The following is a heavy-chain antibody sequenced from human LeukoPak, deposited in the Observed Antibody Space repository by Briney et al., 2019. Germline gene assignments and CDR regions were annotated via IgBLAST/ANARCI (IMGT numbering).Heavy chain of an antibody. CDR3: ARGVVPAAQNYFDY. Sequence: GASVKVSCKASGGTFSSYAISWVRQAPGQGLEWMGGIIPIFGTANYAQKFQGRVTITTDESTSTAYMELSSLRSEDTAVYYCARGVVPAAQNYFDYWGQGTLVTVSS. D-gene: IGHD2-2*01. V-gene: IGHV1-69*05. J-gene: IGHJ4*02. CDR2: IIPIFGTA. CDR1: GGTFSSYA.